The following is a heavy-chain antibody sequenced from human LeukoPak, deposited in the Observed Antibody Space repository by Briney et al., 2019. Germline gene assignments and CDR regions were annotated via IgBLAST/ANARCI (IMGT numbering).Heavy chain of an antibody. CDR1: IYFISRGHD. D-gene: IGHD3-10*01. J-gene: IGHJ4*02. CDR3: ASEGTRRGLLDY. Sequence: SETQSLTCSVSIYFISRGHDWGWIRPPPGKGLGWSGSSYHSGSSYYNPSLERRDTLSGESHKNPFSLKQNPVTAADTHLYSCASEGTRRGLLDYWGQGTLVTVSS. CDR2: SYHSGSS. V-gene: IGHV4-38-2*02.